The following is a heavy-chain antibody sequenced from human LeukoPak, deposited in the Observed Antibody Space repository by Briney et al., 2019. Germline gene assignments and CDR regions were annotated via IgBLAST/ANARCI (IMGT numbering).Heavy chain of an antibody. CDR3: AIGVVIADY. V-gene: IGHV3-9*01. Sequence: GGSLRLSCAASGFTFSNYAMTWVRQAPGKGLEWVSGISWNSGSIGYADSVKGRFTISRDNAKNSLYLQMNSLRAEDTAVYYCAIGVVIADYWGQGTLVTVSS. D-gene: IGHD3-3*01. CDR2: ISWNSGSI. J-gene: IGHJ4*02. CDR1: GFTFSNYA.